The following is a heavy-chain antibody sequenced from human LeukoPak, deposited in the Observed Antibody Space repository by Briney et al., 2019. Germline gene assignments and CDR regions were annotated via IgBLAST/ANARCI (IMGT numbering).Heavy chain of an antibody. CDR2: ISGSGGST. CDR1: GFTFSSYA. J-gene: IGHJ4*02. D-gene: IGHD3-10*01. Sequence: GGSLRLSCAASGFTFSSYAMSWVRQAPGKGLEWVSAISGSGGSTYYADSVKGRFTISRDNSKNTLYLQMNSLRAEDTAVYYCAKVPYYGSGSYYPLDYWGQGTLVTVSP. V-gene: IGHV3-23*01. CDR3: AKVPYYGSGSYYPLDY.